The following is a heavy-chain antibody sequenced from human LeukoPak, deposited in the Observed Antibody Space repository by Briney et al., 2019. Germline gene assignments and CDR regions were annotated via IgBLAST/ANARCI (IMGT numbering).Heavy chain of an antibody. CDR1: GYTLTELS. CDR3: ASGPDDYYDSSGYYPR. V-gene: IGHV1-24*01. D-gene: IGHD3-22*01. CDR2: FDPEDGET. J-gene: IGHJ1*01. Sequence: ASVKVSCKVSGYTLTELSMHWVRQAPGKGLEWMGGFDPEDGETIYAQKFQGRVTMTEDTSTDTAYMELSSLRSEDTAVYYCASGPDDYYDSSGYYPRWGQGTLVTVSS.